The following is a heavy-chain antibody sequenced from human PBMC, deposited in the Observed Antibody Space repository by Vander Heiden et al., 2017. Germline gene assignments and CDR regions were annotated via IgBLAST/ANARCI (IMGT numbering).Heavy chain of an antibody. V-gene: IGHV3-23*01. CDR2: ISGSGCTT. J-gene: IGHJ5*02. Sequence: EVQLLEYGGGLVQPGGSLSLSCAASGFTFGSYAMTWVRQAPGKGLECVADISGSGCTTYYADSVKGRFTISRDNSKNTLYLQMNSLRAEDTAVYYCAKDKAGDYHWFDPWGQGTLVTVFS. CDR1: GFTFGSYA. CDR3: AKDKAGDYHWFDP. D-gene: IGHD4-17*01.